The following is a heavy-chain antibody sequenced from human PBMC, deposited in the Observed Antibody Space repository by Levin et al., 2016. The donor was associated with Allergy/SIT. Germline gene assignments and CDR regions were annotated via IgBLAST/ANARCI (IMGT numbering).Heavy chain of an antibody. Sequence: SVKVSCKASGGTFSSYAISWVRQAPGQGLEWMGGIIPIFGTANYAQKFQGRVTITADESTSTAYMELSSLRSEDTAVYYCARGFDRALRFLEWLPSFDPWGQGTLVTVSS. CDR3: ARGFDRALRFLEWLPSFDP. J-gene: IGHJ5*02. V-gene: IGHV1-69*13. D-gene: IGHD3-3*01. CDR2: IIPIFGTA. CDR1: GGTFSSYA.